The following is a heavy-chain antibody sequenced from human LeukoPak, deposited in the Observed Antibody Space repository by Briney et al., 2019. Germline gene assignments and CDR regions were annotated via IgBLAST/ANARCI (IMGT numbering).Heavy chain of an antibody. CDR2: IKTTGLTT. CDR3: ARAGQLRYMDV. V-gene: IGHV3-11*04. J-gene: IGHJ6*03. CDR1: GFDFSDYY. Sequence: GGSLRLSCAASGFDFSDYYMRWLRQAPGKGLEGVSNIKTTGLTTYYADSVKGRFTISRDNAKNSLFLQMNSLRADDTAIYYCARAGQLRYMDVWGKGTAVTVSS.